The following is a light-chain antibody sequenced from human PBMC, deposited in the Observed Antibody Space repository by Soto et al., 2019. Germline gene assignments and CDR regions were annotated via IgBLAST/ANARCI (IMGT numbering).Light chain of an antibody. J-gene: IGKJ4*01. CDR3: QQYGSSPLT. Sequence: EIVLTPSPGPLSLSPGESATLSCRASQSVRSSSLAWYQQKPGQAPRLLIYGASSRATGIPVRFSGSGSGTDFTLTISRLEPQDFAVYYCQQYGSSPLTFGGGTKVDI. CDR1: QSVRSSS. V-gene: IGKV3-20*01. CDR2: GAS.